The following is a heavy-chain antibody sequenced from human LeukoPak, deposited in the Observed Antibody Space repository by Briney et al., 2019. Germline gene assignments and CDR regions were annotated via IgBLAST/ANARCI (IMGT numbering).Heavy chain of an antibody. CDR3: TRRTRGYSYGPPYFDY. CDR2: IRSKANSYAT. CDR1: GFTFSGSA. V-gene: IGHV3-73*01. Sequence: GGSLRLSCAASGFTFSGSAMHWVRQASGNGLEWVGRIRSKANSYATAYAASVKGRFTISSDDSKNTAYLQMNSLKTEDTAVYYCTRRTRGYSYGPPYFDYWGQGTLVTVSS. J-gene: IGHJ4*02. D-gene: IGHD5-18*01.